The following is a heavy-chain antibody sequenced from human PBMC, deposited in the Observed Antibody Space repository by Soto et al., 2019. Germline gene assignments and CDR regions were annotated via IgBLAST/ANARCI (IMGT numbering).Heavy chain of an antibody. Sequence: QVQLVQSGAEVKKPGSSVKVSCKASGGTFSSYAISWVRQAPGQGLEWMGGIIPIFGTANYAQKFQGRVTIPADESTSTAYMELSSLRSEDTAVYYCARARRYCSGGSCYSAVYYYYYYGMDVWGQGTTVTVSS. V-gene: IGHV1-69*01. CDR2: IIPIFGTA. D-gene: IGHD2-15*01. CDR1: GGTFSSYA. J-gene: IGHJ6*02. CDR3: ARARRYCSGGSCYSAVYYYYYYGMDV.